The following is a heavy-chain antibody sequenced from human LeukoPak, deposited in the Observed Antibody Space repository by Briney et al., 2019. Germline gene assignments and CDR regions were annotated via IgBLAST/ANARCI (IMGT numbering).Heavy chain of an antibody. CDR2: ISAYNGNT. J-gene: IGHJ6*02. V-gene: IGHV1-18*01. Sequence: ASVKVSCKASGYTFTSYGISWVRQAPGRGLEWMGWISAYNGNTNYAQKLQGRVTMTTDTSTSTAYMELRSLRSDDTAVYYCARAFRSGWPYYYYYGMDVWGQGTTVTVSS. CDR1: GYTFTSYG. CDR3: ARAFRSGWPYYYYYGMDV. D-gene: IGHD6-19*01.